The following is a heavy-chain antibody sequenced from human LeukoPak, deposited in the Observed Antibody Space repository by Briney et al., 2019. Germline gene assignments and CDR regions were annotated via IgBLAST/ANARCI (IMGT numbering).Heavy chain of an antibody. Sequence: GGSLRLSCAASGFTFSSYGMSWVRQAPGKGLEWVSSISSSSSYIYYADSVKGRFTISRDNAKNSLYLQMNSLRAEDTAVYYCARDRSYGDYDYYYYYMDVWGKGTTVTVSS. CDR3: ARDRSYGDYDYYYYYMDV. J-gene: IGHJ6*03. CDR1: GFTFSSYG. D-gene: IGHD4-17*01. V-gene: IGHV3-21*01. CDR2: ISSSSSYI.